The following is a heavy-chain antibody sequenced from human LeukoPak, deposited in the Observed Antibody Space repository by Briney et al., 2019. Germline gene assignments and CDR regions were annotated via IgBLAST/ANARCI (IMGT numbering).Heavy chain of an antibody. CDR1: GYTFTGYY. V-gene: IGHV1-2*02. Sequence: ASVKVSCKASGYTFTGYYMHWVRQAPGQGLEWMGWINPNSGGTNYAQKFQGRVTITRDTSASTAYMELSSLRSEDTAVYYCARAQPYGDYDYWGQGTPVTVSS. J-gene: IGHJ4*02. CDR3: ARAQPYGDYDY. D-gene: IGHD4-17*01. CDR2: INPNSGGT.